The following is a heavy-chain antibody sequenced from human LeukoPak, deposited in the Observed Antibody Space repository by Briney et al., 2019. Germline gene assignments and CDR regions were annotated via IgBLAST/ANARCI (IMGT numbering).Heavy chain of an antibody. Sequence: SETLSLTCAVYGGSFSGYYWSWIRQPPGKGLEWIGEINHSGSTNYNPSLKSRVTISVDTSKNQFSLKLSSVTAADTAVYYCPRGPKPAYSSSWAPLDYWGQGTLVTVSS. CDR2: INHSGST. V-gene: IGHV4-34*01. D-gene: IGHD6-13*01. J-gene: IGHJ4*02. CDR3: PRGPKPAYSSSWAPLDY. CDR1: GGSFSGYY.